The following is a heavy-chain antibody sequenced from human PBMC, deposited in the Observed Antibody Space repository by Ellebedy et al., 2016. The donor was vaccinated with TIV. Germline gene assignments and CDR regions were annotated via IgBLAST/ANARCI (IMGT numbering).Heavy chain of an antibody. Sequence: GESLKISCKGSGYSFSNYWIGWVRQMPGKGLEWMGIIYPRDSDTRYSPSSQGQVTISADKSINTVYLQWRSLEASDTAVYYCARMVYGSGWDGYFDPWGQGTLVTVSP. CDR1: GYSFSNYW. V-gene: IGHV5-51*01. D-gene: IGHD6-19*01. J-gene: IGHJ5*02. CDR2: IYPRDSDT. CDR3: ARMVYGSGWDGYFDP.